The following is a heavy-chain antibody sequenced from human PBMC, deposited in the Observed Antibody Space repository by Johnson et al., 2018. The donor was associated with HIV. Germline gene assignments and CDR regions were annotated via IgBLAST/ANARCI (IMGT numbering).Heavy chain of an antibody. V-gene: IGHV3-23*04. CDR3: APRGRVGGSYGDAFDI. D-gene: IGHD1-26*01. Sequence: VQLVESGGGLVQPGGSLRFSCAVSGFTFSSYAMSWVRQAPGKGLEWVSAISGSGGSTYYADSVKGRFTISRDNSKNTLYLQMNSLRAEDTAVYYCAPRGRVGGSYGDAFDIWGQGTMVTVSS. J-gene: IGHJ3*02. CDR1: GFTFSSYA. CDR2: ISGSGGST.